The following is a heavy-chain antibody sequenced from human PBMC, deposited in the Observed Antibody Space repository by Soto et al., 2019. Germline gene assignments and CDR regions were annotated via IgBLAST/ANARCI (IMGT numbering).Heavy chain of an antibody. J-gene: IGHJ4*02. CDR1: GYTFTSYG. D-gene: IGHD3-22*01. CDR3: ASGLYYYDSSGYLVY. V-gene: IGHV1-18*01. Sequence: ASVKVSCKASGYTFTSYGISWVRQAPGQGLEWMGWISAYNGNTNYAQKLQGRVTMTTDTSTSTAYMELRSLRSDDTAVYYCASGLYYYDSSGYLVYWGQGTLVIVSS. CDR2: ISAYNGNT.